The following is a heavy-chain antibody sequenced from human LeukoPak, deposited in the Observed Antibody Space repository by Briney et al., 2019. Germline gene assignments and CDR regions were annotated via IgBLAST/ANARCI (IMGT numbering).Heavy chain of an antibody. J-gene: IGHJ6*02. CDR3: ARDNGYCSGGSCPDYYGMDV. V-gene: IGHV3-30*04. D-gene: IGHD2-15*01. Sequence: GGSLRLSCAASGFTFSSYAMHWVRQAPGKGLEWVAVISYDGSNKYYADSVKGRFTISRDNSKNTLYLQMNSLRAEDTAVYYCARDNGYCSGGSCPDYYGMDVWGQGTTVTVSS. CDR2: ISYDGSNK. CDR1: GFTFSSYA.